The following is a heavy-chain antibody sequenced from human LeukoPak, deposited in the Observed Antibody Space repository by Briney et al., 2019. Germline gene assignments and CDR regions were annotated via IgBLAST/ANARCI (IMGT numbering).Heavy chain of an antibody. V-gene: IGHV1-18*01. CDR2: ISGYNGNT. D-gene: IGHD3-22*01. Sequence: ASVKVSCKASGYTFSSYGISWVRQAPGQGLEWLGWISGYNGNTEYAQKFQGRVTMTTDTSTSTAYMELRSLRSDDTAVYYCARDSSPMIVVVIMDYWGQGTLVTVSS. J-gene: IGHJ4*02. CDR3: ARDSSPMIVVVIMDY. CDR1: GYTFSSYG.